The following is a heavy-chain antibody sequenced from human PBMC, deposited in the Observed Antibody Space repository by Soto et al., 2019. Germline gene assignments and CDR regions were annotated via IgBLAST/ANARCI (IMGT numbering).Heavy chain of an antibody. Sequence: GGSLRLSCAASGFTFSSYAMNWVRQAPGKGLEWVSIISGSGGTTYYTDFVKGRFTISRDNSKNTLYLQMSSLRAEDTAVYYCVKGSDCSSFSCFARIDYWGQGTLVTVSS. CDR1: GFTFSSYA. D-gene: IGHD2-2*01. CDR2: ISGSGGTT. J-gene: IGHJ4*02. V-gene: IGHV3-23*01. CDR3: VKGSDCSSFSCFARIDY.